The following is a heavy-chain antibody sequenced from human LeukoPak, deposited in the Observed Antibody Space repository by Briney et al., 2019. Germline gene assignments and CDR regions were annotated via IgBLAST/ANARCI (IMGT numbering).Heavy chain of an antibody. CDR1: GDSVSRSDSY. D-gene: IGHD5-18*01. J-gene: IGHJ6*03. V-gene: IGHV4-39*02. CDR3: ARESSGTAMDYYYYYMDV. Sequence: KTSETLSLTCSVSGDSVSRSDSYWDWIRQPPGKGLEWIGTIYYSGRTYYSPSLKSRVTMSVDTPNNQFSLNLRSVTAADTAVYYCARESSGTAMDYYYYYMDVWGKGTTVTVSS. CDR2: IYYSGRT.